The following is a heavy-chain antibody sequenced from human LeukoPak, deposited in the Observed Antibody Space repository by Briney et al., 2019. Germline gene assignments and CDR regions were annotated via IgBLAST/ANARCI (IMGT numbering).Heavy chain of an antibody. V-gene: IGHV4-59*01. D-gene: IGHD3-10*01. CDR3: ARAVHYSGTSDQYTGGWYYFDF. J-gene: IGHJ4*02. CDR1: GDSMNNYY. CDR2: INYSGST. Sequence: SETLSLTCTVSGDSMNNYYWSWIRQPPGKGLEWFGNINYSGSTNSNPSLKSRATISVDMSRKHFFLDLSSVTAADTAVYYCARAVHYSGTSDQYTGGWYYFDFWGQGTLVTVSS.